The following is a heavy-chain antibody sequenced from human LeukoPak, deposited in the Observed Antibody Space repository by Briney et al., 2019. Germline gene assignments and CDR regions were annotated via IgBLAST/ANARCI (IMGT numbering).Heavy chain of an antibody. CDR2: IYPGDSDT. CDR1: GYSFTNYW. V-gene: IGHV5-51*01. Sequence: GESLQISCKGSGYSFTNYWIGWVRQIPGKGLEWMGIIYPGDSDTRYRLSFQDQVTISADKSITTAYLQWSSLKASDTAMYYCARGGVSFFDWLAFDYWGQGTLVTVSS. D-gene: IGHD3-9*01. J-gene: IGHJ4*02. CDR3: ARGGVSFFDWLAFDY.